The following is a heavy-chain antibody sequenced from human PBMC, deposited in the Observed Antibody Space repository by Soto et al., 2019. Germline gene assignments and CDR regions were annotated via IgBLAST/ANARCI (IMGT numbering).Heavy chain of an antibody. D-gene: IGHD2-15*01. CDR1: GFSFSSSG. CDR2: ISYDGVNK. CDR3: AKDSDSGGFDS. V-gene: IGHV3-30*18. Sequence: QVQLVESGGGVVQPGRSLRVSCAASGFSFSSSGMHWVRQAPGKGLEWVAVISYDGVNKYYGDSVKGRFTVSRDNSKNTVFLQMNSLRPDDTAMYYCAKDSDSGGFDSWGQGTLVPVSS. J-gene: IGHJ4*02.